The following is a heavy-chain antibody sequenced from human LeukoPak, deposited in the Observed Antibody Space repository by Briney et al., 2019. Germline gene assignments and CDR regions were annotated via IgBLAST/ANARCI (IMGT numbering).Heavy chain of an antibody. V-gene: IGHV1-8*03. CDR3: ARVALRYFSFDY. D-gene: IGHD3-9*01. J-gene: IGHJ4*02. CDR1: GGTFSSYD. Sequence: ASVKVSCKASGGTFSSYDINWVRQATGQGLEWMGWMNPNSGNTGYAQKFQGRVTITTDESTSTAYMELSSLRSEDTAVYYCARVALRYFSFDYWGQGTLVTVSS. CDR2: MNPNSGNT.